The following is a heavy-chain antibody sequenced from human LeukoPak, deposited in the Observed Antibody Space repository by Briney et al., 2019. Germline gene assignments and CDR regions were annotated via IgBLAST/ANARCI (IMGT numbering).Heavy chain of an antibody. Sequence: SETLSLTCAVYGGSFSGYYWSWIRQPPGKGLEWIGEINHSGSTNYNPSLKSRVTISVDTSKNQFSLKLSSVTAADTAVYYCARAGNTAMVRYYYYYGMDVWGQGTTVTVSS. CDR1: GGSFSGYY. J-gene: IGHJ6*02. D-gene: IGHD5-18*01. CDR2: INHSGST. CDR3: ARAGNTAMVRYYYYYGMDV. V-gene: IGHV4-34*01.